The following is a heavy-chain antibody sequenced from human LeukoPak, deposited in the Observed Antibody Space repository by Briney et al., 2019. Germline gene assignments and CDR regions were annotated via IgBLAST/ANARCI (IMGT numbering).Heavy chain of an antibody. J-gene: IGHJ4*02. D-gene: IGHD3-22*01. CDR2: ISYDGSNK. V-gene: IGHV3-30-3*01. Sequence: GSLRLTCAASGFTFSSYAMHWVRQAPGKGLEWVAVISYDGSNKYYADSVKGRFTISRDNAKKSLYLQMNSLRAEDTAIYYCARDRSEDDSSGYIHRDFDYWGQGTLVIVSS. CDR1: GFTFSSYA. CDR3: ARDRSEDDSSGYIHRDFDY.